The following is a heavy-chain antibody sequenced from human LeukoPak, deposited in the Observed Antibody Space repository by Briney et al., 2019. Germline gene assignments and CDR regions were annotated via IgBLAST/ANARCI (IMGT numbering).Heavy chain of an antibody. CDR2: INSDGSSI. J-gene: IGHJ4*01. CDR1: GFTFSSYW. Sequence: GGSLRLSCAASGFTFSSYWMHWVRQAPGKGLVLVSRINSDGSSISYADSAKGRFTITRDNAKNTLYLQMKTLRAEDTAVYYCVSDTVLTAIVTGDFDYWGQGRLVTVSS. CDR3: VSDTVLTAIVTGDFDY. D-gene: IGHD5-18*01. V-gene: IGHV3-74*01.